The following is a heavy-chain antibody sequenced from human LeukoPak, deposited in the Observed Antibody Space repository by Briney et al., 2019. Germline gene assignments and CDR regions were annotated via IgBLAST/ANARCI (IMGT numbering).Heavy chain of an antibody. V-gene: IGHV1-46*01. J-gene: IGHJ6*02. Sequence: EASVKVSCKASGYTFTSYYMHWVRQAPGQGLEWLGIINPSGGSTSYAQKFQGRVTMTRDTSTSTIYMELSSLRSEDTAVYYCARGKYSSSWRSYGVDVWGQGTTVTVSS. CDR3: ARGKYSSSWRSYGVDV. D-gene: IGHD6-13*01. CDR2: INPSGGST. CDR1: GYTFTSYY.